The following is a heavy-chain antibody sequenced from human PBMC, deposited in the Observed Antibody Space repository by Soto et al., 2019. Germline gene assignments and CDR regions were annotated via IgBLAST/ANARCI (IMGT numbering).Heavy chain of an antibody. V-gene: IGHV3-74*01. J-gene: IGHJ4*02. CDR3: ARKYNYESSGYYY. CDR2: INSDGSST. Sequence: EVQLVESGGGLVQPGGSLRLFCADSGFTFSSYWMHWVRQAPGKGLVWVSRINSDGSSTNYADSVKGRFTISRDNAKNTLYLQMNSLRVEDTAVYYCARKYNYESSGYYYWGQGTLVTVSS. D-gene: IGHD3-22*01. CDR1: GFTFSSYW.